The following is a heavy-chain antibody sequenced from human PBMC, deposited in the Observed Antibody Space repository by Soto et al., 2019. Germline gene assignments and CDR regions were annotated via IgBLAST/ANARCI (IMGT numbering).Heavy chain of an antibody. D-gene: IGHD4-17*01. CDR1: GGTFISYA. Sequence: QVQLVQSGAEVKKPGSSVKLSCKVSGGTFISYAISWVRQAPGRGLEWMGGIIPVFGTANYTQQFQGRVTITADKSTSTADMELSSLRSEDTALYYWARGRVTTWLTAFDYGGQGTRVSASS. J-gene: IGHJ4*02. CDR3: ARGRVTTWLTAFDY. CDR2: IIPVFGTA. V-gene: IGHV1-69*06.